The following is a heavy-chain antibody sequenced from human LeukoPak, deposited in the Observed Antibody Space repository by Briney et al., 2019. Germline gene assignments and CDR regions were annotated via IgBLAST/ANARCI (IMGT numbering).Heavy chain of an antibody. V-gene: IGHV3-21*01. CDR3: ARGYDFWSGYYSFDY. Sequence: GGSLRLSCPASGFTFSSYSMNWVRQAPGKGLEWVPSISSSSSYIYYADSVKGRFTISRDNAKNSLYLQMNSLRAEDTAVYYCARGYDFWSGYYSFDYWGQGTLVTVSS. CDR1: GFTFSSYS. D-gene: IGHD3-3*01. CDR2: ISSSSSYI. J-gene: IGHJ4*02.